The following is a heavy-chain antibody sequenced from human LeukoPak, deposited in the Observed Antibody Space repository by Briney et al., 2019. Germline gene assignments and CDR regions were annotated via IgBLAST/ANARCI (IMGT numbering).Heavy chain of an antibody. CDR3: ARDRAVAGTLYGMDV. V-gene: IGHV3-30*03. CDR1: GFTFSSYG. J-gene: IGHJ6*02. D-gene: IGHD6-19*01. CDR2: ISYDGSNK. Sequence: GGSLRLSCAASGFTFSSYGMHWVRQAPGKGLEWVAVISYDGSNKYYADSVKGRFTISRDNSKNTLYLQMNSLRAEDTAVYYCARDRAVAGTLYGMDVWGQGTTVTVSS.